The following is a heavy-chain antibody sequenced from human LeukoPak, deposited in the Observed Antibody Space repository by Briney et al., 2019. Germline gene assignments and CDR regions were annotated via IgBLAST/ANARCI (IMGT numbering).Heavy chain of an antibody. V-gene: IGHV1-69*13. J-gene: IGHJ6*02. CDR1: GYTFTSYG. D-gene: IGHD5-18*01. CDR3: ARHGGYSNYYYYGMDV. CDR2: IIPIFGTA. Sequence: ASVKVSCKASGYTFTSYGISWVRQAPGQGLEWMGGIIPIFGTANYAQKFQGRVTITADESTSTAYMELSSLRSEDTAVYYCARHGGYSNYYYYGMDVWGQGTTVTVSS.